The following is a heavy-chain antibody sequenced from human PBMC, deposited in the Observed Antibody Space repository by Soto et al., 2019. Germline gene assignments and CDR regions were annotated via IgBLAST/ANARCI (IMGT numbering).Heavy chain of an antibody. CDR3: GRGIYDSSGYYTRVFDN. CDR1: GGSISSYY. V-gene: IGHV4-59*01. Sequence: SETLSLTCTVSGGSISSYYWSWIRQPPGKGLEWIGYVHYTGSTNYNSPLKSRVTISVDTSKNQFSLKLSSVTAADTAVYYCGRGIYDSSGYYTRVFDNWGPGTLVTVSS. J-gene: IGHJ4*02. CDR2: VHYTGST. D-gene: IGHD3-22*01.